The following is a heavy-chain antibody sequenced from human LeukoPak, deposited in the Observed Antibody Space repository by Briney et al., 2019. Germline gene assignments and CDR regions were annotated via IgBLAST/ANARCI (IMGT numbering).Heavy chain of an antibody. J-gene: IGHJ4*02. CDR3: ARDGYYDSSGGDY. CDR1: GGTFSSYA. D-gene: IGHD3-22*01. CDR2: IIPIFGTA. V-gene: IGHV1-69*05. Sequence: ASVKVSCKASGGTFSSYAISWVRQAPGQGLEWMGGIIPIFGTANYAQKFQGRDTITTDESTSTAYMELSSLRSEDTAVYYCARDGYYDSSGGDYWGQGTLVTVSS.